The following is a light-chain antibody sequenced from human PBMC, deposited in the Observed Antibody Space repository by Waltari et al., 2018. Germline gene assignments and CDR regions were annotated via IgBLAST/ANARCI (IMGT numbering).Light chain of an antibody. CDR3: QLEVRFPAT. CDR1: QSVSRA. CDR2: GAS. Sequence: EIVLTQSPGSLSSYPGERVTLSCRASQSVSRALALYQQKPGQAPRLLIFGASNRATGIPDRFSGSGSETDFSLTIIRLAPDDCAVYYCQLEVRFPATFGRAAKVEIK. J-gene: IGKJ1*01. V-gene: IGKV3-20*01.